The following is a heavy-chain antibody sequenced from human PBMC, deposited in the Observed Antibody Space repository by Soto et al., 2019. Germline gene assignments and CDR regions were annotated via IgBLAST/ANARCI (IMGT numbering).Heavy chain of an antibody. D-gene: IGHD1-26*01. J-gene: IGHJ4*02. CDR1: GFTFSSYG. CDR3: AKVGYSGSYFDY. V-gene: IGHV3-30*18. CDR2: ISYDGSNK. Sequence: QVQLVESGGGVVQPGRSLRLSCAASGFTFSSYGMHWVRQAPGKGLEWVAVISYDGSNKYYADSVKGRFTISRDNSKNTLYLQMYSLRAEDTAVYYCAKVGYSGSYFDYWGQGTLVTVSS.